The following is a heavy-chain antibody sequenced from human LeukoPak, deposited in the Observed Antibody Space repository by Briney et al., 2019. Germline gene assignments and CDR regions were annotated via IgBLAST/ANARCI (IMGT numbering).Heavy chain of an antibody. V-gene: IGHV4-59*01. CDR1: GGSISSYY. Sequence: SETLSLTCTVSGGSISSYYWSWIRQPPGKGLEWIGYIYYSGSANYNPSPKSRVTISVDTSKNQFSLKLSSVTAADTAVYYCAREWHSSWMAPHWFDPWGQGTLVTVSS. CDR2: IYYSGSA. CDR3: AREWHSSWMAPHWFDP. J-gene: IGHJ5*02. D-gene: IGHD6-13*01.